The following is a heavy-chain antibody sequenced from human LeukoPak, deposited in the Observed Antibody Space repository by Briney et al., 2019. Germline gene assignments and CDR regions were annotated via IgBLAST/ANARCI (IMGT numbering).Heavy chain of an antibody. V-gene: IGHV3-21*01. J-gene: IGHJ5*02. D-gene: IGHD3-22*01. CDR1: GFTFSNFA. CDR3: ARDLGQYYDTSDNWFDP. CDR2: ISSSSSSYI. Sequence: PGGSLRLSCAASGFTFSNFAMSWVRQAPGKGPEWVSSISSSSSSYIYYADSVKGRFTISRDNAKNSLYLQMNSLRAEDTAVYYCARDLGQYYDTSDNWFDPWGQGTLVTVSS.